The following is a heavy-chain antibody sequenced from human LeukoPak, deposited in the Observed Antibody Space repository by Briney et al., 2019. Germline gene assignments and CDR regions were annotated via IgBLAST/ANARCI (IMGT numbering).Heavy chain of an antibody. CDR2: INSDGTTT. CDR1: GLTFSSYW. D-gene: IGHD5-18*01. V-gene: IGHV3-74*01. J-gene: IGHJ4*02. CDR3: ARGGSGYSYH. Sequence: GGSLRLSRVASGLTFSSYWMHWVRQAPGKGLVWFSRINSDGTTTSYADSVRGRFTISRDNGKNTVYLQMNSLGAEDTAVYYCARGGSGYSYHWGQGTLVTVSS.